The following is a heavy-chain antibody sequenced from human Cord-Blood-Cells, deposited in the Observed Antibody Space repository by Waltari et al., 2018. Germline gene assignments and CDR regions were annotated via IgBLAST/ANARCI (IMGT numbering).Heavy chain of an antibody. CDR1: RGSSRRGDYS. CDR3: ASSQYSSGWYLDY. Sequence: VQLQESGPGLVKPSQTLSLTCTVSRGSSRRGDYSWRLIRQPPGKGLEWIGYIYYSGSTYYNPSLKSRVTISVDTSKNQFSLKLSSVTAADTAVYYCASSQYSSGWYLDYWGQGTLVTVSS. D-gene: IGHD6-19*01. J-gene: IGHJ4*02. CDR2: IYYSGST. V-gene: IGHV4-30-4*08.